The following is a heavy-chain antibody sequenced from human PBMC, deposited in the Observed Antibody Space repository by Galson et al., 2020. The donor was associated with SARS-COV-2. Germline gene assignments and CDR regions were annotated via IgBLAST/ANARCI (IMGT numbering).Heavy chain of an antibody. CDR3: ASNAMVRGVMHWFDP. D-gene: IGHD3-10*01. Sequence: ASVKVSCKASGYTFTGYYMHWVRQAPGQGLEWMGRINPNSGGTNYAQKFQGRVTMTRDTSISTAYMELSRLRSDDTAVYYCASNAMVRGVMHWFDPWGQGTLVTVSA. V-gene: IGHV1-2*06. CDR2: INPNSGGT. J-gene: IGHJ5*02. CDR1: GYTFTGYY.